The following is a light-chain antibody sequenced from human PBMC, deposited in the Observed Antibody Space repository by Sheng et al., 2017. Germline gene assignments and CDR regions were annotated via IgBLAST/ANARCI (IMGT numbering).Light chain of an antibody. CDR1: QSVHNN. CDR2: GAS. J-gene: IGKJ4*01. V-gene: IGKV3-15*01. Sequence: ETVMTQSPATLSVSPGERATLSCRASQSVHNNLAWYQQKAGQAPRLLIYGASTRAIGIPARFSGSGSGTDFTLTISSLQSEDFAVYYCQQYETWPLTFGEGPRWRSN. CDR3: QQYETWPLT.